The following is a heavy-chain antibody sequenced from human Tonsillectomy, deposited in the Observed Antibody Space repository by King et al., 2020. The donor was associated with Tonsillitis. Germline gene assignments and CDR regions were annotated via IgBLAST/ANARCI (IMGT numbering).Heavy chain of an antibody. CDR1: GFTFSSYA. J-gene: IGHJ5*02. CDR3: ARVYEQLVTMNWFDP. CDR2: ISYDGSNK. V-gene: IGHV3-30-3*01. Sequence: VQLVESGGGVVQPGRSLRLSCAASGFTFSSYAMHWVRQAPGKGLEWMAVISYDGSNKYYADSVKGRFTISRDNSKNTLYLQMNSLRAEDTAVYYCARVYEQLVTMNWFDPWGQGTLVTVSS. D-gene: IGHD6-13*01.